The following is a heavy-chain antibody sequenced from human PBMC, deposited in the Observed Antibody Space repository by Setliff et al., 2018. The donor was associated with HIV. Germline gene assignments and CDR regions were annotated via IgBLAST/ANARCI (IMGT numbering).Heavy chain of an antibody. D-gene: IGHD6-19*01. V-gene: IGHV1-18*01. CDR2: ISPYNGHT. Sequence: VNVSCKASGYTFKTYGISWVRQAPGHGLEWMGWISPYNGHTNYAQNFQGRVTMTIDTSTSRAYMELKSLTSDDTAAYFCARLGSGWSDSYYYAMDVWGQGTMVTVSS. CDR3: ARLGSGWSDSYYYAMDV. J-gene: IGHJ6*02. CDR1: GYTFKTYG.